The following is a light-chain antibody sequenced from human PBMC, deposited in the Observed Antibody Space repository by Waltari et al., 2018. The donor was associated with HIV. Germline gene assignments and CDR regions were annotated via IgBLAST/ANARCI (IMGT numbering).Light chain of an antibody. V-gene: IGLV2-14*03. Sequence: QSALTQPASVSGSPAQSITISRAGTWSVVGGYKFVSWYQQHPGKAPKLMIYDVSNRPSGVSNRFSGSKSGNTASLTISGLQAEDEADYYCSSYTSSSTYVFGTGTKVTVL. CDR2: DVS. CDR3: SSYTSSSTYV. J-gene: IGLJ1*01. CDR1: WSVVGGYKF.